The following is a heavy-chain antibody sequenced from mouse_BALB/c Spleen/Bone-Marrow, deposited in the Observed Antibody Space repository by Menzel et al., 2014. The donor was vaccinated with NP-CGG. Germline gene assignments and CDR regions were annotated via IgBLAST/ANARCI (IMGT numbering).Heavy chain of an antibody. CDR3: ATYRYAWYFDV. Sequence: EVQVVESGTELVKPGASVKLSCTASGFNIKDTYMHWVKQRPEQGLEWIGRIDPANGNTKYDPKFHGKATITADTSSNTAYLQLSSLTSEDTAVYYCATYRYAWYFDVWGAGTTVTVSS. CDR2: IDPANGNT. CDR1: GFNIKDTY. D-gene: IGHD2-14*01. J-gene: IGHJ1*01. V-gene: IGHV14-3*02.